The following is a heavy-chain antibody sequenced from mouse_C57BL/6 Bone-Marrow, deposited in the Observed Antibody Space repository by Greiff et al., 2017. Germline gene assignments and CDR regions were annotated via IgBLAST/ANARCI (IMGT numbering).Heavy chain of an antibody. Sequence: DVQLQESGPELVKPGASVKISCKASGYSFTGYYMHWVKQSHGNILDWIGYIYPYNGVSSYNQKFKGKATLTVDKSSCTAYMELRSLTSEDSAVYYCASTLYGSLAWFAYWGQGTLVTVSA. J-gene: IGHJ3*01. CDR2: IYPYNGVS. CDR3: ASTLYGSLAWFAY. D-gene: IGHD1-1*01. CDR1: GYSFTGYY. V-gene: IGHV1-31*01.